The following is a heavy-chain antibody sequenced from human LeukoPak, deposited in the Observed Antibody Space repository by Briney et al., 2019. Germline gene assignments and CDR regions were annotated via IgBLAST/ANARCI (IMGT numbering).Heavy chain of an antibody. D-gene: IGHD2-2*01. V-gene: IGHV1-2*06. J-gene: IGHJ3*02. CDR3: AREWIPTRHGVPVRNAFDI. CDR2: INPNSGGT. Sequence: ASVKVSCKASGYTFTGYHMRWVRQAPGQGLEWMGQINPNSGGTNFAQKFQGRVTMTRDTSISTAYMELSRLRSDDTAVYYCAREWIPTRHGVPVRNAFDIWGQGTMVTVSS. CDR1: GYTFTGYH.